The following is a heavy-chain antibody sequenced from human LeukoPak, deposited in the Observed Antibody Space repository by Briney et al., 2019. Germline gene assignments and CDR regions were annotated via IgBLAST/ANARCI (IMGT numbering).Heavy chain of an antibody. V-gene: IGHV1-2*02. CDR3: ARARVDYVWGSYGHFDY. Sequence: ASVKVSCKASGYTFTGYYFHWVRQAPGQGLEWMGWINPSSGGTTYAEKFQGRLTMTRDTSISTAYMELSRLRSDDTAVYYCARARVDYVWGSYGHFDYWGQGSLVTVSS. CDR1: GYTFTGYY. J-gene: IGHJ4*02. D-gene: IGHD3-16*01. CDR2: INPSSGGT.